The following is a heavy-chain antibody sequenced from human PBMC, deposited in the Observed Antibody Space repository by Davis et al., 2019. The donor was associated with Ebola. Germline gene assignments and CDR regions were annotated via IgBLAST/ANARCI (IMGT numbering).Heavy chain of an antibody. CDR3: VKEAGSDWHKLFIDY. CDR2: ISSYGNSI. Sequence: PGGSLRFSCSASGFTFSTYPMHWVRQAPGRGPEYVSAISSYGNSIFYADSVKGRFTISRDNSKNTLYLQMSSLRVEDTAVYYCVKEAGSDWHKLFIDYWGQGTLVTVSS. J-gene: IGHJ4*02. D-gene: IGHD3-9*01. V-gene: IGHV3-64D*08. CDR1: GFTFSTYP.